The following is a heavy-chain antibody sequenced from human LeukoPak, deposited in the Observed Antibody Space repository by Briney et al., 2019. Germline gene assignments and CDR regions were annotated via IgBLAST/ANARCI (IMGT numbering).Heavy chain of an antibody. CDR1: GGSFSGYY. J-gene: IGHJ6*03. V-gene: IGHV4-34*01. CDR3: AREVFGVVTPGHYYYMDV. D-gene: IGHD3-3*01. CDR2: INHSGST. Sequence: SETLSLTCAVYGGSFSGYYWSWIRQPPGKGLEWIGEINHSGSTNYNPSPKSRVTISVDTSKNQFSLKLSSVTAADTAVYYCAREVFGVVTPGHYYYMDVWGKGTTVTVSS.